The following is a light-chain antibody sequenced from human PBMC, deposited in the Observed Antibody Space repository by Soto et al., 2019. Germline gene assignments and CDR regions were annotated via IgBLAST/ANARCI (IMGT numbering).Light chain of an antibody. J-gene: IGKJ2*02. CDR2: DAS. Sequence: DIQMTRSPSTLSASVGDRVTITCRASQSISSWLAWYQQKPGKAPKLLIYDASSLESGVPSRFSGSGSGTEFNLTISSLQPDDFATYYCQQYNSYPCTFGQGTKLEIK. CDR3: QQYNSYPCT. CDR1: QSISSW. V-gene: IGKV1-5*01.